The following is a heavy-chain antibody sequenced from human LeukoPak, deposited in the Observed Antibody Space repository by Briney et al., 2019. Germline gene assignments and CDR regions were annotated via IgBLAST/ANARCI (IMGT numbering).Heavy chain of an antibody. J-gene: IGHJ4*02. CDR3: ARLIGGYNYYDY. V-gene: IGHV3-64*01. CDR1: GFTFSSYA. Sequence: GGSLRLSCAASGFTFSSYAMHWVRQAPGKGLEYVSAISSNGGSTYYANSVKGRFTISRDNSKNTLYLQMGSLRAEDMAVYYCARLIGGYNYYDYWGQGTLVTVSS. D-gene: IGHD5-24*01. CDR2: ISSNGGST.